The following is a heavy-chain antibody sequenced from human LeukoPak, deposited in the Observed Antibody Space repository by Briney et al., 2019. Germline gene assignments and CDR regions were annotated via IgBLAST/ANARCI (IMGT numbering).Heavy chain of an antibody. Sequence: ASVKVSCKASGYTFTGYYMHWVRQAPGQGLEWMGWINPNSGGTNYAQKFQGRVTMTRDTSISTAYMELSRLRSDDTAVYYCARDFAVWFGESPTDYWGQGTLVTVSS. CDR3: ARDFAVWFGESPTDY. J-gene: IGHJ4*02. CDR2: INPNSGGT. D-gene: IGHD3-10*01. CDR1: GYTFTGYY. V-gene: IGHV1-2*02.